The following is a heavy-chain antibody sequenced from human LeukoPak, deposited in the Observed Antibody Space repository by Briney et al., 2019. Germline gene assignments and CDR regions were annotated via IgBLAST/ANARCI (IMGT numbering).Heavy chain of an antibody. Sequence: GGSLRLSCTASGFTFIKNAMNWVRQVPGKGLEWVSSISSSGGGSYNADSVKGWFTISRDNSKNTVYLQMNSLRAEDTAVYYCADKLSSAWFFDYWGQGTLVTVSS. CDR3: ADKLSSAWFFDY. CDR2: ISSSGGGS. J-gene: IGHJ4*02. V-gene: IGHV3-23*01. D-gene: IGHD6-19*01. CDR1: GFTFIKNA.